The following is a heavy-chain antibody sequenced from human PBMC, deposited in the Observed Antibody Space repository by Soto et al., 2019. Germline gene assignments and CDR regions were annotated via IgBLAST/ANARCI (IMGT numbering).Heavy chain of an antibody. J-gene: IGHJ6*04. CDR3: IWQQDFYYGRAV. Sequence: EVQLVESGGGLITPGGSLRLSCEDSGFPFSPAWMNWVRQAPGKGLELVGLITSQGGGGTAHYAAPVKGRFTIARDDSRNTVYLQMNSLKPGDTALYYCIWQQDFYYGRAVWGKGNTVTVSS. CDR1: GFPFSPAW. V-gene: IGHV3-15*07. D-gene: IGHD6-13*01. CDR2: ITSQGGGGTA.